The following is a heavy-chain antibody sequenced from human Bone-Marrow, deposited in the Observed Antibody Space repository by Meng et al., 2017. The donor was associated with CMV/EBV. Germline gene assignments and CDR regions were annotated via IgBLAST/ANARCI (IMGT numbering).Heavy chain of an antibody. CDR3: ARKNSRSRLVMERYYYYYYGMDV. CDR2: INHSGST. V-gene: IGHV4-34*01. J-gene: IGHJ6*02. CDR1: GGSFSGYY. D-gene: IGHD3-9*01. Sequence: SETLSLTCAVYGGSFSGYYWSWIRQPPGKGLEWIGEINHSGSTNYNPSLKSRVTISVDTSKNQFSLKLSSVTAADTDVYYCARKNSRSRLVMERYYYYYYGMDVWGQGTTVTVSS.